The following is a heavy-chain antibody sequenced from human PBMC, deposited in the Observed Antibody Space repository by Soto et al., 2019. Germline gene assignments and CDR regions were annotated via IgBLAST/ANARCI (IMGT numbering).Heavy chain of an antibody. CDR1: GFTVSSNY. CDR3: ARDGYSYGQPIDY. J-gene: IGHJ4*02. D-gene: IGHD5-18*01. Sequence: GGSLRLSCAASGFTVSSNYMSWVRQAPGKGLEWVSVIYSGGSTYYADSVKGRFTISRYNSKNTLYLQMNSLRAEDTAVYYCARDGYSYGQPIDYWGQGTLVTVSS. V-gene: IGHV3-66*01. CDR2: IYSGGST.